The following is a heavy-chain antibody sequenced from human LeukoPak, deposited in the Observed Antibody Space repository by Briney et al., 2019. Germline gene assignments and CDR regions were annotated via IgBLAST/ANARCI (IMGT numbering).Heavy chain of an antibody. D-gene: IGHD1-1*01. J-gene: IGHJ1*01. CDR3: VRDGNDGLNDWEY. CDR2: ISSSSSTI. V-gene: IGHV3-48*01. CDR1: GFPFSSYS. Sequence: PGGSLRLSWAASGFPFSSYSMNWVSQAPGKGLEWVSYISSSSSTIYYADSVKGRFTISRDNAKNSLYLQMNSLKAGDTALYYCVRDGNDGLNDWEYWGQGALVTVSS.